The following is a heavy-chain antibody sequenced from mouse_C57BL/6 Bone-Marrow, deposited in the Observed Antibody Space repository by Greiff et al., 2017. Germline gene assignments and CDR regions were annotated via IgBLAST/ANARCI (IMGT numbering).Heavy chain of an antibody. Sequence: EVQLQQSGPELVKPGASVKISCKASGYTFTDYYMNWVKQSHGKSLEWIGDINPNHGGTSYNQKFKGKATLTVAKSSSTAYMELSSLTSEDSAVYYCARWGSYGSSDYYAMDYWGQGTSVTVSS. D-gene: IGHD1-1*01. CDR1: GYTFTDYY. CDR3: ARWGSYGSSDYYAMDY. CDR2: INPNHGGT. V-gene: IGHV1-26*01. J-gene: IGHJ4*01.